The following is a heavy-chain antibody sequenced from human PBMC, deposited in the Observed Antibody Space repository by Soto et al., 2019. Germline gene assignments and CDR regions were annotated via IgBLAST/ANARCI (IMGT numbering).Heavy chain of an antibody. CDR2: VYPGDSGT. V-gene: IGHV5-51*01. CDR1: AYSFTNYW. Sequence: PGESLKISCKASAYSFTNYWIGWVRQMPGKGLEWMAIVYPGDSGTRYSPSFQGHVIISADKSISTAYLQWSSLKASDTAMYYCARQEVPAAIGYYYYGMDVWGQGTTVTVSS. D-gene: IGHD2-2*01. CDR3: ARQEVPAAIGYYYYGMDV. J-gene: IGHJ6*02.